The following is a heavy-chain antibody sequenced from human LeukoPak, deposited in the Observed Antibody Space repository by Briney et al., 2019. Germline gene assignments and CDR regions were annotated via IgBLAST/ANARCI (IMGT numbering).Heavy chain of an antibody. J-gene: IGHJ6*02. CDR3: ARGTSSFYYYYYAMDV. D-gene: IGHD2-2*01. Sequence: GGSLRLSCAASGFTFSSYGMQWVRQAPGKGPEWVAVISYDGSNRYYADSVKGRFTISRDNSKNTLYLQMNSLRAEDTAVFYCARGTSSFYYYYYAMDVWGQGTTVTVSS. CDR1: GFTFSSYG. CDR2: ISYDGSNR. V-gene: IGHV3-30*03.